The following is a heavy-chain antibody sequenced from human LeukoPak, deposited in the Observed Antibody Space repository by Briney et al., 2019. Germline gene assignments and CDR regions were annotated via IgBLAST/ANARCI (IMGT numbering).Heavy chain of an antibody. CDR3: ARGLVLVPIYNWFDP. CDR1: GFTFSSYA. V-gene: IGHV3-30-3*01. D-gene: IGHD6-13*01. J-gene: IGHJ5*02. CDR2: ISYDGSNK. Sequence: GGSLRLSCAASGFTFSSYAMHWVRQAPGKGLEWVAVISYDGSNKYYADSVKGRFTISRDNSKDTLYLQMNSLRAEDTAVYYCARGLVLVPIYNWFDPWGQGTLVTVSS.